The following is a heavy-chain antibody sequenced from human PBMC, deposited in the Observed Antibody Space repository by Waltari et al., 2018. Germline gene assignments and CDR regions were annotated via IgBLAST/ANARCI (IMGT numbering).Heavy chain of an antibody. CDR3: ARRQIGYSSSWEWFDP. Sequence: QVQLVQSGAEVKKPGASVKVSCKASGYTFTSYAMHWVRQAPGQRLEWMGWINAGNGNTKYSQKFQGRVTITRDTSISTVYMELSSLRSEDTAVYYCARRQIGYSSSWEWFDPWGQGTLVTVSS. V-gene: IGHV1-3*01. CDR1: GYTFTSYA. D-gene: IGHD6-13*01. J-gene: IGHJ5*02. CDR2: INAGNGNT.